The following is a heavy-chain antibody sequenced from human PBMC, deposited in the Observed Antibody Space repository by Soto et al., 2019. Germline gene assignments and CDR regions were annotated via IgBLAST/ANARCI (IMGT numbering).Heavy chain of an antibody. J-gene: IGHJ5*02. CDR2: ISGSGGST. D-gene: IGHD2-2*01. V-gene: IGHV3-23*01. CDR1: GFTFSSYA. CDR3: AKSRYCSSTSCYERVSWFDP. Sequence: GGSLRLSCAASGFTFSSYAMSWVRQAPGKGLEWVSAISGSGGSTYYADSVKGRFTISRDNSKNTLYLQMNSLRAEDTAVYYCAKSRYCSSTSCYERVSWFDPWGQGTLVTVSS.